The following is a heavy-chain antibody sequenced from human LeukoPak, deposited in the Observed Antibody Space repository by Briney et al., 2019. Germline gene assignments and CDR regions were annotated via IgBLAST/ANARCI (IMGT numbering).Heavy chain of an antibody. V-gene: IGHV3-23*01. CDR1: GFTFSSYA. J-gene: IGHJ4*02. Sequence: GGSLRLSCAASGFTFSSYAMSWVRQAPGKGLEWVSAISGSGGSTYYADSVKGRFTISRDNSKNTLYLQMNSLRAEDTAVYYCAKAGYYYDSSGYYHFDYWGQGTLVTVSS. CDR3: AKAGYYYDSSGYYHFDY. D-gene: IGHD3-22*01. CDR2: ISGSGGST.